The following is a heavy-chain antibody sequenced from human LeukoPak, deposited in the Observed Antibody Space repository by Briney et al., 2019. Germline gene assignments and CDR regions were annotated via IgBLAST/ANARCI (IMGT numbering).Heavy chain of an antibody. D-gene: IGHD5-18*01. CDR3: ARGRYTFGY. V-gene: IGHV3-7*01. Sequence: GGSLRLSCAASGFTFSSYAMSWVRQAPGKGLEWVADIKQDGSEKHYVDSVKGRFTISRDNAENSLYLQMNNLRAEDTAVYYCARGRYTFGYWGQGTLVTVSS. CDR1: GFTFSSYA. CDR2: IKQDGSEK. J-gene: IGHJ4*02.